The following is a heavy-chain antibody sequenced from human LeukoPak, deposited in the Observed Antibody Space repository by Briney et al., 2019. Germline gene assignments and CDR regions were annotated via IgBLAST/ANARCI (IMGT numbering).Heavy chain of an antibody. V-gene: IGHV3-30-3*01. D-gene: IGHD6-6*01. J-gene: IGHJ4*02. CDR3: ARGLEYSSSSDY. CDR2: ISYDGSNK. Sequence: GGSLRPSCAASGFTSSSYAMHWVRQAPGKGLEWVAVISYDGSNKYYADSVKGRFTISRDNSKNTLYLQMNSLRAENTAVYYCARGLEYSSSSDYWGQGTLVTVSS. CDR1: GFTSSSYA.